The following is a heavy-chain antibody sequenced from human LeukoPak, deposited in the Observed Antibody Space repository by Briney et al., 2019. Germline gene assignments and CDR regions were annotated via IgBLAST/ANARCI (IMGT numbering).Heavy chain of an antibody. CDR2: ISSASNTI. CDR1: GFTFSSYS. J-gene: IGHJ5*02. V-gene: IGHV3-48*01. Sequence: PGGSLRLSCAASGFTFSSYSMNWVRQAPGKGLEWVSYISSASNTIYYADSVKGRFTISRVNAKNSLYLQMNSLRAEDTAMYYCARDGWFGDYNWFDPWGQGTLVTVSS. D-gene: IGHD3-10*01. CDR3: ARDGWFGDYNWFDP.